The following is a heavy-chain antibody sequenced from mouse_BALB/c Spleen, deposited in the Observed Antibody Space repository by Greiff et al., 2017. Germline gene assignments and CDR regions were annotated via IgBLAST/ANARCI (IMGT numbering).Heavy chain of an antibody. CDR3: ARDGTTGTYYAMDY. Sequence: EVQGVESGGGLVKPGGSLKLSCAASGFTFSDYYMYWVRQTPEKRLEWVATISDGGSYTYYPDSVKGRFTISRDNAKNNLYLQMSSLKSEDTAMYYCARDGTTGTYYAMDYWGQGTSVTVSS. V-gene: IGHV5-4*02. J-gene: IGHJ4*01. CDR1: GFTFSDYY. D-gene: IGHD1-1*01. CDR2: ISDGGSYT.